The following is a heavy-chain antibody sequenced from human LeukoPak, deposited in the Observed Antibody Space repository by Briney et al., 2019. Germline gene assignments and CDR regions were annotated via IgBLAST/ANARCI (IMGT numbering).Heavy chain of an antibody. CDR3: AKDLESLYDSSGYYSDY. CDR1: GFTFSSYW. D-gene: IGHD3-22*01. Sequence: GGSLRLSCAASGFTFSSYWMSWVRQAPGKGLEWVAVISYDGSNKYYADSVKGRFTISRDNSKNTLYLQMNSLRAEDTAVYYCAKDLESLYDSSGYYSDYWGQGTLVTVSS. J-gene: IGHJ4*02. V-gene: IGHV3-30*18. CDR2: ISYDGSNK.